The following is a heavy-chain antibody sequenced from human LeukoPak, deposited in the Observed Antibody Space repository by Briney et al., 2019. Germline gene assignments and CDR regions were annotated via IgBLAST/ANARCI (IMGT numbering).Heavy chain of an antibody. CDR3: AGRPAGY. Sequence: SDTLSLTCTVSGASISSSTYYWGWIRQPPGKGLEWIGSIYSSGITYCNPSLKSRVTIFADTSKNQVSLQLSSVTAADTAVYYCAGRPAGYWGQGTLVTVSS. CDR2: IYSSGIT. V-gene: IGHV4-39*01. J-gene: IGHJ4*02. CDR1: GASISSSTYY.